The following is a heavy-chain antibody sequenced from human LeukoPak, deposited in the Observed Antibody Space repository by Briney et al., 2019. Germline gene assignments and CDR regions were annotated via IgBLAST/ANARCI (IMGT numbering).Heavy chain of an antibody. J-gene: IGHJ4*02. CDR3: VNLGYSD. V-gene: IGHV3-7*01. CDR2: IKNDGSDK. Sequence: PGGSLRFSCEASGFSFSAAWMTWVRQAPGKGLEWVATIKNDGSDKYYVDSVKGRFTLSRDNAKNSVYLQMNSLRVEDTAVYYCVNLGYSDGGQGILVTVSS. D-gene: IGHD5-12*01. CDR1: GFSFSAAW.